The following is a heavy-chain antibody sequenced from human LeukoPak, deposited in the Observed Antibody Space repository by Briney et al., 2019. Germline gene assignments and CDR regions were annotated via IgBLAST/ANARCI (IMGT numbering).Heavy chain of an antibody. D-gene: IGHD3-10*01. CDR3: ARGGVWFGELSPFDY. J-gene: IGHJ4*02. V-gene: IGHV1-2*02. CDR2: IKPNSGGT. Sequence: ASVKVSCKASGYTFTGYYMHWVRQAPGQGLEWRGWIKPNSGGTNYAQKFQGRVTMTRDTSISTAYMELSRLRSDDTAVYYCARGGVWFGELSPFDYWGQGTLVTVSS. CDR1: GYTFTGYY.